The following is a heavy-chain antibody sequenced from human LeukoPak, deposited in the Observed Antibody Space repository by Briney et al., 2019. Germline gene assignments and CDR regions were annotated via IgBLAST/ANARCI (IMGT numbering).Heavy chain of an antibody. V-gene: IGHV3-21*01. D-gene: IGHD1-26*01. J-gene: IGHJ4*02. Sequence: GGSLRLSCAASGFSFSSHWMNWVRQAPGKGLEWVSSISSSSSYIYYADSVKGRFTISRDNAKNSLYLQMNSLRAEDTAVYYCARDLGARDPGLVDYWGQGTLVTVSS. CDR2: ISSSSSYI. CDR3: ARDLGARDPGLVDY. CDR1: GFSFSSHW.